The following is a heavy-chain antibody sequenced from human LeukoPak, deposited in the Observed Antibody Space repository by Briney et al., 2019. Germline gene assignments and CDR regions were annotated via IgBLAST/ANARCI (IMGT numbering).Heavy chain of an antibody. CDR1: GGSISSSSYY. CDR3: ARLAAAKRYSSSSGVDY. V-gene: IGHV4-39*01. D-gene: IGHD6-6*01. J-gene: IGHJ4*02. CDR2: IYYSGST. Sequence: SETLSLTCTVSGGSISSSSYYWGWIRQPPGKGLEWIGSIYYSGSTYYNPSLKSRVTISVDTSKNQFSLKLSSVTAADTAVYYCARLAAAKRYSSSSGVDYWGQGTLATVSS.